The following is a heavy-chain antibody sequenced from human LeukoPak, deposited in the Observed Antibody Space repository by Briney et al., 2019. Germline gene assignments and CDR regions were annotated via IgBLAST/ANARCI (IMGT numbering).Heavy chain of an antibody. Sequence: GGSLRLSCAASGFTFSSYAMSWVRQAPGKGLEWVSAISGSGGSTYYADSVKGRFTISRDNSKNTLYLQMNSLTAEDTAVYYCARSGNLRTSFDAFDIWGQGTMVTVSS. J-gene: IGHJ3*02. D-gene: IGHD3-10*01. CDR1: GFTFSSYA. CDR2: ISGSGGST. CDR3: ARSGNLRTSFDAFDI. V-gene: IGHV3-23*01.